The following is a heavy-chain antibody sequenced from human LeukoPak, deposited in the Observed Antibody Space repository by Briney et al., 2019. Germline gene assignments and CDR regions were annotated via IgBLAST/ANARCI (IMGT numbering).Heavy chain of an antibody. J-gene: IGHJ6*04. CDR2: ISSSGSTI. Sequence: GGSLRLSCAASGFTFSSYEMNWVRQAPGKGLEWVSYISSSGSTIYYADSVKGRFTISRDHAKNSLYLQMNSLRAEDTAVYYCAELGITMIGGVWGKGTTVTISS. CDR1: GFTFSSYE. V-gene: IGHV3-48*03. CDR3: AELGITMIGGV. D-gene: IGHD3-10*02.